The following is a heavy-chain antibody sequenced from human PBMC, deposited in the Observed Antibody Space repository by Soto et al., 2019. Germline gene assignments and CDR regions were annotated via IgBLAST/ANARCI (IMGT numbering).Heavy chain of an antibody. D-gene: IGHD6-13*01. CDR1: GYTFTSYA. J-gene: IGHJ5*02. V-gene: IGHV1-3*01. CDR2: INAGNGNT. CDR3: ARERGLSSSWPDNWFDP. Sequence: QVQLVQSGAEVKKPGASVKVSCKASGYTFTSYAMHWVRQAPGQRLEWMGWINAGNGNTKYSQKFQGRVTITRDTSASTAYMELSSLRSEDTAVYYCARERGLSSSWPDNWFDPWSQGTLVIVSS.